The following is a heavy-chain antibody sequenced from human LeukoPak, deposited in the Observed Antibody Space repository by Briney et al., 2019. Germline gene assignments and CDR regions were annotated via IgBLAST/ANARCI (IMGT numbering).Heavy chain of an antibody. D-gene: IGHD1/OR15-1a*01. CDR3: ARAVNTPIYYFEY. J-gene: IGHJ4*02. Sequence: ASVKVSCKASGYTFTSYAMNWVRQVPGQGLEWMGIINPSGGSTSYAQKFQGRITLSRDTSTSTVYMELSSPRSDDTAVYYCARAVNTPIYYFEYWGQGALVTVSS. V-gene: IGHV1-46*01. CDR1: GYTFTSYA. CDR2: INPSGGST.